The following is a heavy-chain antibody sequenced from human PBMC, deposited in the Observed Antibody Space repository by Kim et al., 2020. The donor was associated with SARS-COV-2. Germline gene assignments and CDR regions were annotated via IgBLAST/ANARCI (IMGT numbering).Heavy chain of an antibody. CDR2: GRST. CDR3: ATAYSP. V-gene: IGHV3-74*01. Sequence: GRSTSPAESVKGRCTISRANDKNTLYLQMTSLRAEDTAVYYCATAYSPWGQGTLVTVSS. J-gene: IGHJ5*02. D-gene: IGHD2-21*01.